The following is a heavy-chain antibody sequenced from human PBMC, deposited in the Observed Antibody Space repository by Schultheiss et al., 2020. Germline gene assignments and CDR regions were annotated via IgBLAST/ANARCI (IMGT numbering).Heavy chain of an antibody. Sequence: QPLSLTCTFSGFSLSTSGMCVSWIRQPPGKALEWLARIDWDDDKYYSTSLKSRLTITKDTSKNQVVLTMTNMDPVDTATYYCAHRGRYHYYYGMDVWGQGTTVTV. CDR1: GFSLSTSGMC. CDR2: IDWDDDK. J-gene: IGHJ6*02. CDR3: AHRGRYHYYYGMDV. V-gene: IGHV2-70*12.